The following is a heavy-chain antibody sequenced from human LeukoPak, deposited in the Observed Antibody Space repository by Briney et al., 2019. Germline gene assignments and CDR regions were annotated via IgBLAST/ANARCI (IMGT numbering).Heavy chain of an antibody. V-gene: IGHV1-69*01. Sequence: SVTVSCKASGGTCSSYAISWVRQAPGQGLEWMGGIIPIFGTANYAQKFQGRVTITADESTSTAYMELSSLRSEDTAVYYCARVSSNYYYYYMDVWGKGTTVTVSS. CDR3: ARVSSNYYYYYMDV. D-gene: IGHD4-11*01. CDR1: GGTCSSYA. J-gene: IGHJ6*03. CDR2: IIPIFGTA.